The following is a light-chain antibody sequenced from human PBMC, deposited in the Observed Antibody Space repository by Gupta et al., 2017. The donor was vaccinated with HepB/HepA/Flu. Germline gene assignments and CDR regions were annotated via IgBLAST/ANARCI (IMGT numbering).Light chain of an antibody. CDR1: ETVNTFY. Sequence: EIVGSQSPGTLYLSPGETVTLPCGASETVNTFYLSWYQQKPDHAPTLLVYGASNRAADIPHRFRGVASGTDITLTISRGEPEDFAVYYCRYGGDSRIAFGQGTRLEIK. CDR2: GAS. V-gene: IGKV3-20*01. CDR3: RYGGDSRIA. J-gene: IGKJ5*01.